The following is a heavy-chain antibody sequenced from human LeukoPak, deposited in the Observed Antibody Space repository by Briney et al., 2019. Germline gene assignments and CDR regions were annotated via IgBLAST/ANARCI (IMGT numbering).Heavy chain of an antibody. Sequence: PSETLSLTCTVSGDSVSSGSYYWSWIRQPPGKGLEWIGYIYYNGSTNYNPSLKSRVTISVDTSKNQFALKLSSVTAADTAVYYCARGVRYFDWLSSWGQGTLVTVSS. J-gene: IGHJ4*02. CDR2: IYYNGST. D-gene: IGHD3-9*01. V-gene: IGHV4-61*01. CDR3: ARGVRYFDWLSS. CDR1: GDSVSSGSYY.